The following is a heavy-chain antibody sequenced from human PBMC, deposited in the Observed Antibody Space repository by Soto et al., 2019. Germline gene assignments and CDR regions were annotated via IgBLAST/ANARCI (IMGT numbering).Heavy chain of an antibody. CDR1: GYAFTTYG. Sequence: QVHLVQSGAEVKKPGASVKVSCKGSGYAFTTYGITWVRQAPGQGLEWMGWISAHNGNTNYAQKLQGRVTLTRDTSTSTAYMELRSLRSDATAVYYCARGRYGDYWGQGALVTVSS. CDR2: ISAHNGNT. J-gene: IGHJ4*02. D-gene: IGHD1-1*01. V-gene: IGHV1-18*01. CDR3: ARGRYGDY.